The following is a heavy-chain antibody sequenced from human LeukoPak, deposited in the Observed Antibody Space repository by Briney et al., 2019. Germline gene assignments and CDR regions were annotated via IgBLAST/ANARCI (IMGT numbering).Heavy chain of an antibody. CDR1: GFTFDDYA. D-gene: IGHD3-9*01. J-gene: IGHJ6*03. CDR3: AKDGRIEIRYFGPHPYGYMDV. V-gene: IGHV3-9*01. CDR2: ISWNSGSI. Sequence: PGRSLRLSCAASGFTFDDYAMHWVRQAPGKGLEWVSGISWNSGSIGYADSVKGRFTISRDNAKNSLYLQMNSLRAEDTALYYCAKDGRIEIRYFGPHPYGYMDVWGKGTTVTVSS.